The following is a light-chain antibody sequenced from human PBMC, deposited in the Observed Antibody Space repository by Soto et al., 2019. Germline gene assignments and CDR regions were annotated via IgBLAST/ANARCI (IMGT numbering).Light chain of an antibody. V-gene: IGLV2-18*01. CDR2: EVN. CDR1: SSDVGSYNR. Sequence: QSALTQPPSVSGAPVQSVTISCTGTSSDVGSYNRLSLYQQPPGTAPKLIMYEVNHRPSGVPDRFSGSQSGSTASLTISGLKAEDEAAYSCSLSISGSTYVFGTGTKVTVL. J-gene: IGLJ1*01. CDR3: SLSISGSTYV.